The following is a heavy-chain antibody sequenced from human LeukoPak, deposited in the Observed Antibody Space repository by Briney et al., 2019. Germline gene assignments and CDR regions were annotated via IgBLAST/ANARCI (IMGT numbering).Heavy chain of an antibody. V-gene: IGHV3-48*03. J-gene: IGHJ4*02. CDR2: ISSSGSAI. D-gene: IGHD5-18*01. CDR3: ARCYNFYY. Sequence: PGGSLRLSSAHPGYTPCQSTTTSGRQAPGKGLEWISYISSSGSAIYYADSVKSRFTISRENAKNSLYMQINSVRAEDTAVYYCARCYNFYYCGQGTLVTVSS. CDR1: GYTPCQST.